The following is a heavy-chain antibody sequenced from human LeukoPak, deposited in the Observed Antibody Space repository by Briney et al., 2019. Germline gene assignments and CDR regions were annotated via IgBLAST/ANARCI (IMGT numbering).Heavy chain of an antibody. Sequence: ASVKVSCKASGGTFSSYAISWVRQAPGQGLEWMGRIIPILGIANYAQKFQGRVTITADKSTSTAYMELSSLRSEDTAVYYCAGEGVIFDRDYYGMDVWGQGTTVTVS. J-gene: IGHJ6*02. CDR1: GGTFSSYA. CDR3: AGEGVIFDRDYYGMDV. D-gene: IGHD3-10*01. CDR2: IIPILGIA. V-gene: IGHV1-69*04.